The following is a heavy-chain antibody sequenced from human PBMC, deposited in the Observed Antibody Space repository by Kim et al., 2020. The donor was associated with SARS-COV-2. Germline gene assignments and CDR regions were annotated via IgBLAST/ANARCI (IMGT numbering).Heavy chain of an antibody. V-gene: IGHV3-23*01. CDR3: AKAGRVVYAIPL. CDR2: T. J-gene: IGHJ3*01. D-gene: IGHD2-8*02. Sequence: TYYAGSVKGRFTISRDKSKTTLYLQMNSLRAEDSAVYYCAKAGRVVYAIPLWGQGTMVTVSS.